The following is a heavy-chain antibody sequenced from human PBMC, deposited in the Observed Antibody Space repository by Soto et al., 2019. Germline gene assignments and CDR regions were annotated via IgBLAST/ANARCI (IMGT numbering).Heavy chain of an antibody. Sequence: PAQTLSLTLTLSGCSISSSTDYWGLIVQPPGKGLEWIGSIYYSGSTYYNPSLKSRVTISVDTSKNQFSLNLSSVTAADTAVHYCARSRGSYNYFDYWGQGTLVTVSS. CDR3: ARSRGSYNYFDY. CDR1: GCSISSSTDY. V-gene: IGHV4-39*01. CDR2: IYYSGST. J-gene: IGHJ4*02. D-gene: IGHD1-26*01.